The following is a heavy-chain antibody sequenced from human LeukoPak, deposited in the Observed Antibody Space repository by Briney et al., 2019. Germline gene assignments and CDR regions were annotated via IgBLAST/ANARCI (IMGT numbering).Heavy chain of an antibody. CDR3: AREIHYGSFDY. CDR1: GFTFSSYE. V-gene: IGHV3-48*03. J-gene: IGHJ4*02. D-gene: IGHD4-17*01. Sequence: GGSLRLSCAASGFTFSSYEMNWVRQAPGKGLEWVSYISSSGSTIYYADSVKGRFTISRDNAKNSLYLQMNSLRAEDTAVYYCAREIHYGSFDYWGQGTLVTVSS. CDR2: ISSSGSTI.